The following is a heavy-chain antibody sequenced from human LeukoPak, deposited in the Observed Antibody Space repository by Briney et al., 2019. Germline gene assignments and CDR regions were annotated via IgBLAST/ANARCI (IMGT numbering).Heavy chain of an antibody. CDR2: IYHSGST. CDR3: ARDSGYDFWFDA. V-gene: IGHV4-4*02. CDR1: GGSISSSNW. Sequence: ASETLSLTCAVSGGSISSSNWWSWVRQPPGKGLEWIGEIYHSGSTNYNPSLKSRVTISVDTSKNQFTLKLTPVTAADTAVYYCARDSGYDFWFDAWGQGTLVIVSS. J-gene: IGHJ5*02. D-gene: IGHD5-12*01.